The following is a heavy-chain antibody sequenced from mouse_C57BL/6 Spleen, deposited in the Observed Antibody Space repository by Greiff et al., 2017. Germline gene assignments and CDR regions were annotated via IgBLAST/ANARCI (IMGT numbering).Heavy chain of an antibody. CDR1: GYAFTNYL. J-gene: IGHJ4*01. CDR3: ARDPLLYAKGD. CDR2: INPGSGGT. Sequence: VMLVESGAELVRPGTSVKVSCKASGYAFTNYLIQWVKQRPGQGLEWIGVINPGSGGTNYNEKFKGKATLTADKSSSTAYMQHSSLTSEDSAVYIRARDPLLYAKGDWGHGTSVTVSS. D-gene: IGHD1-2*01. V-gene: IGHV1-54*01.